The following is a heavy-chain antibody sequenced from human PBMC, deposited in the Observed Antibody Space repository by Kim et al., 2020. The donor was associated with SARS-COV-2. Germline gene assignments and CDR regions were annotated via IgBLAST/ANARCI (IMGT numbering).Heavy chain of an antibody. CDR1: GGSISSSSYY. J-gene: IGHJ6*02. V-gene: IGHV4-39*01. CDR2: IYYSGST. Sequence: SETLSLTCTVSGGSISSSSYYWGWIRQPPGKGLEWIGSIYYSGSTYYNPSLKSRVTISVDTSKNQFSLKLSSVTAADTAVYYCARKGSRNYGMDVWGQGTTVTVSS. CDR3: ARKGSRNYGMDV.